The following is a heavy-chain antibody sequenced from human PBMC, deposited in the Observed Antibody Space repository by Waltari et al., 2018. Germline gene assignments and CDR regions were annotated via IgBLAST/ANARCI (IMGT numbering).Heavy chain of an antibody. Sequence: VQSGGGVVQPGKSLRLSCVGSGFTFNEYGMHWVRQAPGKGMEWVAVRWSDGSKVHYADSVQGRFVISRDNSKKTLYLQMNSLRGEDTGLYYCTRVFPGIGIIGNFDQWGQGTQVTVSS. J-gene: IGHJ4*02. V-gene: IGHV3-33*01. CDR2: RWSDGSKV. CDR1: GFTFNEYG. CDR3: TRVFPGIGIIGNFDQ.